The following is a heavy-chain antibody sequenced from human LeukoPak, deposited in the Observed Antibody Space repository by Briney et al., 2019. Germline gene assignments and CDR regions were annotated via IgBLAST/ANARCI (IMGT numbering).Heavy chain of an antibody. CDR2: INHSGST. J-gene: IGHJ4*02. D-gene: IGHD1-26*01. Sequence: PSETLSLTCSVSGGSISSGDYYWSWIRQPPGKGLEWIGEINHSGSTNYNPSLKSRVTISVDTSKNQFSLKLSSVTAADTAVYYCARGRSGSYFSFDYWVQGTLVTVSS. CDR1: GGSISSGDYY. CDR3: ARGRSGSYFSFDY. V-gene: IGHV4-39*07.